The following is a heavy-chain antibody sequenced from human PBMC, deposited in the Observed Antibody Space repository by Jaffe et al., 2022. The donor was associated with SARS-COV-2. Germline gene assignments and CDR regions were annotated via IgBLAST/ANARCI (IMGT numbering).Heavy chain of an antibody. J-gene: IGHJ6*02. CDR3: AIDYYGSGSYPYYYYYGMDV. CDR2: IYYSGST. Sequence: QVQLQESGPGLVKPSETLSLTCTVSGGSISSYYWSWIRQPPGKGLEWIGYIYYSGSTNYNPSLKSRVTISVDTSKNQFSLKLSSVTAADTAVYYCAIDYYGSGSYPYYYYYGMDVWGQGTTVTVSS. CDR1: GGSISSYY. V-gene: IGHV4-59*01. D-gene: IGHD3-10*01.